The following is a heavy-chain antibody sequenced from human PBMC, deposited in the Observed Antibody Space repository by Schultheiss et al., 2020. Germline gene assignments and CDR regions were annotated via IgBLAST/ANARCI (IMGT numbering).Heavy chain of an antibody. CDR3: ARDVGGVADY. CDR2: TNEDGTIT. J-gene: IGHJ4*02. CDR1: GFTFSSYC. D-gene: IGHD1-26*01. V-gene: IGHV3-74*01. Sequence: GGSLRLSCAASGFTFSSYCMNWVRQAPGKGLEWVSRTNEDGTITNYADSVKGRFTISRDNAKNTLYLQMNSLIAEDTSVYYCARDVGGVADYGGQGTLVTVYS.